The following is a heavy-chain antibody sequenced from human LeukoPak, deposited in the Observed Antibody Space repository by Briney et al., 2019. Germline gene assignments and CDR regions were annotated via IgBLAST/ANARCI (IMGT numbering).Heavy chain of an antibody. D-gene: IGHD1-26*01. CDR1: GYSFTSYW. Sequence: GASLKISCKGSGYSFTSYWIGWVRQMPGKGLEWMGIIYPGDSDTRYSPSFQGQVTISADKSISTAYLQWSSLKASDTAMYYCARRAVGATQGSYYFDYWGQGTLVTVSS. CDR3: ARRAVGATQGSYYFDY. V-gene: IGHV5-51*01. J-gene: IGHJ4*02. CDR2: IYPGDSDT.